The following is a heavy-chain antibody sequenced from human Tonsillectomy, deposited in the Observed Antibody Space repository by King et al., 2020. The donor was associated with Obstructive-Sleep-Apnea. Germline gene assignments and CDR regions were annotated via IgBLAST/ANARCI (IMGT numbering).Heavy chain of an antibody. CDR1: GFTFTNYG. D-gene: IGHD3-10*01. J-gene: IGHJ6*02. CDR2: IWYDGSNK. CDR3: ARAGNYFGSGSYYRDYYYYGMDV. V-gene: IGHV3-33*01. Sequence: VQLVESGGGVVQPGRSLRLSCAASGFTFTNYGMHWVRQAPGKGLEWVAVIWYDGSNKYYADSVKGRFTISRDNSQNTLYLQMNSLRAEDTAVYYCARAGNYFGSGSYYRDYYYYGMDVWGQGPTVTVSS.